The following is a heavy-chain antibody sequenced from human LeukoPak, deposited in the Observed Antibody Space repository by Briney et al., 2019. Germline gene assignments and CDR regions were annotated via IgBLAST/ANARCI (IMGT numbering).Heavy chain of an antibody. CDR2: ISGSGGST. Sequence: GGSLRLSCAASGFTFSSYAMSWVRQAPGKGLEWXSAISGSGGSTYYADSVKGRFTISRDNSKNTLYLQMNSLRAEDTAVYYCAKDLWFGELSSCYWGQGTLVTVSS. J-gene: IGHJ4*02. CDR1: GFTFSSYA. CDR3: AKDLWFGELSSCY. V-gene: IGHV3-23*01. D-gene: IGHD3-10*01.